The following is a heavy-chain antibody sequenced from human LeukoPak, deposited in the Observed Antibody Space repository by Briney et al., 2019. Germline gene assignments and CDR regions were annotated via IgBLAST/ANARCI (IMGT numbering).Heavy chain of an antibody. CDR1: GFTFSNAW. J-gene: IGHJ4*02. CDR2: IKSKTDGGTT. Sequence: TGGSLRLSCAASGFTFSNAWMSWVRQAPGKGLEWVGRIKSKTDGGTTDYAAPVKGRFTISRGDSKNTLYLQMNSLKTEDTAVYYCTTVRRSYYDRVGYFDYWGQGTLVTVSS. D-gene: IGHD3-22*01. V-gene: IGHV3-15*01. CDR3: TTVRRSYYDRVGYFDY.